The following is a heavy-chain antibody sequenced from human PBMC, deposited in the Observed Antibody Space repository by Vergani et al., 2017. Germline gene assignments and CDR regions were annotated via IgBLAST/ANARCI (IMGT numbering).Heavy chain of an antibody. Sequence: EVQLVESGGGLVQFGGSLRLSCAGNGFIFDSNGMSWVRQVPGKGLEWVSGINWNGDNTGYADSVKGRFTISRDNAKNSLYLQMNSLRVEDTALYYCAREASSGFYDYFDYWGQGTLVTVSS. CDR2: INWNGDNT. CDR1: GFIFDSNG. V-gene: IGHV3-20*04. J-gene: IGHJ4*02. D-gene: IGHD6-19*01. CDR3: AREASSGFYDYFDY.